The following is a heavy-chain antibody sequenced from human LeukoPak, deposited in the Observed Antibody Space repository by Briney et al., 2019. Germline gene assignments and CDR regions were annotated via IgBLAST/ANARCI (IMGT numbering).Heavy chain of an antibody. CDR3: ARLSTVTTSFDY. Sequence: SETLSLTCTVSGGSISSYYWSWVRQPPGKGLEWIGFVYYTGSTNCSPSLKSRVTISVDTPKNQFSLKLRSVTAADTAVYYCARLSTVTTSFDYWGQGTLVTVSS. CDR1: GGSISSYY. V-gene: IGHV4-59*01. J-gene: IGHJ4*02. D-gene: IGHD4-11*01. CDR2: VYYTGST.